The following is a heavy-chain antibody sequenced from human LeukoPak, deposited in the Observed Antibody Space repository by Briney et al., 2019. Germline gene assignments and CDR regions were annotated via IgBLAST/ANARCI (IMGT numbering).Heavy chain of an antibody. CDR2: INPNSGGT. V-gene: IGHV1-2*02. Sequence: ASVKVSCKASGYTFTGYYMHWVRQAPGQGLEWMGWINPNSGGTNYAQKFQGRVTVTRDTSISTAYMELSRLRSDDTAVYYCARESLSSSFDYWGQGTLVIVSS. D-gene: IGHD6-13*01. CDR3: ARESLSSSFDY. J-gene: IGHJ4*02. CDR1: GYTFTGYY.